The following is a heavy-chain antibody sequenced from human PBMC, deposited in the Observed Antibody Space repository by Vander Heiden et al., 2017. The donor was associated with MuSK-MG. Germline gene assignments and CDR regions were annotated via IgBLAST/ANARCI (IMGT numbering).Heavy chain of an antibody. Sequence: QVQLVQSVAEVKKPGASVTVSCQTSGYTFPSYGISWGRQAPGQGLEWMGWSSAYDGNKNCAQKVKGRVTMTTDTSTSTAYMELRSLRSDDTAVYYCARSDGDYVHTNVDYWGQGTLVTVPS. D-gene: IGHD4-17*01. CDR3: ARSDGDYVHTNVDY. CDR1: GYTFPSYG. CDR2: SSAYDGNK. V-gene: IGHV1-18*04. J-gene: IGHJ4*02.